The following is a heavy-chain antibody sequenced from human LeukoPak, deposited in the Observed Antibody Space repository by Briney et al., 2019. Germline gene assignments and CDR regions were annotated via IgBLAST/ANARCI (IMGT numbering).Heavy chain of an antibody. CDR2: IYHSGST. V-gene: IGHV4-39*07. Sequence: SETLSLTCTVSGGSISSSSYYWGWIRQPPGKGLEWIGYIYHSGSTYYNPSLKSRVTISVDRSKNQFSLKLSSVTAADTAVYYCAIWESGPLYIDYWGQGTLVTVSS. CDR1: GGSISSSSYY. CDR3: AIWESGPLYIDY. D-gene: IGHD3-3*01. J-gene: IGHJ4*02.